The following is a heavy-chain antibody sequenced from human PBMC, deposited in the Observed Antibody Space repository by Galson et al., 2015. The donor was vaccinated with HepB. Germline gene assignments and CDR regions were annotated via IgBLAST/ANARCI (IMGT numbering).Heavy chain of an antibody. CDR2: IKSKTDGGTT. CDR1: GFTFSNAW. J-gene: IGHJ4*02. V-gene: IGHV3-15*07. D-gene: IGHD6-19*01. CDR3: TTDARSSGWHTDY. Sequence: SLRLSCAASGFTFSNAWMNWVRQAPGKGLEWVGRIKSKTDGGTTDYAAPVKGRFTISRDDSKNTLYLQMNSLKTEDTAVYYCTTDARSSGWHTDYWGQGTLVTVSS.